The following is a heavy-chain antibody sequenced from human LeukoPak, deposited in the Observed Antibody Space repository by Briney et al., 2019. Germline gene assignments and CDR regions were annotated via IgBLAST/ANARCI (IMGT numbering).Heavy chain of an antibody. CDR3: AKDIGRVDTASTYMDV. Sequence: GGSLRLSCAASGFTFSSYSMSWVRQAPGKGLEWVSYISSSGSTIYYADSVKGRFTISRDNAKNSLYLQMNSLRVEDTALYYCAKDIGRVDTASTYMDVWGKGTTVTVSS. D-gene: IGHD5-18*01. CDR1: GFTFSSYS. J-gene: IGHJ6*03. CDR2: ISSSGSTI. V-gene: IGHV3-48*04.